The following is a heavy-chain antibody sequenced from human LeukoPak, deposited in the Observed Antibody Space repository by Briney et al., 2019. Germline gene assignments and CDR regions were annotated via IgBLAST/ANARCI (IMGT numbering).Heavy chain of an antibody. D-gene: IGHD3-3*01. V-gene: IGHV1-8*02. CDR3: ARMWAGYDFWSGYYTRGGFDY. Sequence: ASVKVSCKASGYTFTSYYMHWVRQATGQGLEWMGWMNPNSGNTGYAQKFQGRVTMTRNTSMSTAYMELSSLRSEDTAVYYCARMWAGYDFWSGYYTRGGFDYWGQGTLVTVSS. J-gene: IGHJ4*02. CDR1: GYTFTSYY. CDR2: MNPNSGNT.